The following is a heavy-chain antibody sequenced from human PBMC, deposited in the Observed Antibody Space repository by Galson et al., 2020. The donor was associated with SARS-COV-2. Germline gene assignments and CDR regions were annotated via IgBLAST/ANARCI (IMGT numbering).Heavy chain of an antibody. V-gene: IGHV4-31*03. J-gene: IGHJ4*02. D-gene: IGHD4-17*01. CDR2: IYNTGSS. CDR3: ARGGRQTT. Sequence: SETLSLTCTVSDDSMRSGGYFWNWIRQRQGKGLEWIGYIYNTGSSYYNSSLQSRVSISIDTSKRQFSLKLSSVTAADTAMYYCARGGRQTTWGQGTLVTVSS. CDR1: DDSMRSGGYF.